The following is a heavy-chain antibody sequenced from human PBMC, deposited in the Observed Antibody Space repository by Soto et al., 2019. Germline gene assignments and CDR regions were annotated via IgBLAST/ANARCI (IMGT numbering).Heavy chain of an antibody. D-gene: IGHD2-2*01. J-gene: IGHJ5*02. CDR3: ARVVPGAEAWFGP. CDR2: ISLYSDGT. Sequence: QVPLVQSGTEVKKPGASVKVSCKASGYTFSNFGLSWVRQAPGQGLEWMGGISLYSDGTNYAQKFQGRVSMTTDTSTTTAYMELRSLRSDDTAVYYCARVVPGAEAWFGPWGQGTLVTVSS. V-gene: IGHV1-18*01. CDR1: GYTFSNFG.